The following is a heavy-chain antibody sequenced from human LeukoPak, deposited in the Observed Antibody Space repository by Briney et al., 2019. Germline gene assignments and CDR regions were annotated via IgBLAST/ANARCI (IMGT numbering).Heavy chain of an antibody. V-gene: IGHV1-18*01. CDR3: AREAGIAAAGTGFDY. CDR2: ISAYNGNT. J-gene: IGHJ4*02. D-gene: IGHD6-13*01. CDR1: GYTFTSYG. Sequence: ASVKVSCKASGYTFTSYGISWVRQAPGQGLEWMGWISAYNGNTNYAQKLQGRVTMTTDTSTSTAYMELRSLRSDDTAVYYCAREAGIAAAGTGFDYWGQGTLVTVSS.